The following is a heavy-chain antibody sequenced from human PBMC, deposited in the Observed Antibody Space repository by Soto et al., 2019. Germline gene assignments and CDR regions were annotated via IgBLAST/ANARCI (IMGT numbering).Heavy chain of an antibody. V-gene: IGHV3-74*01. J-gene: IGHJ4*02. CDR2: ISTDGSVT. CDR3: ARAPYRSGWWGFAY. Sequence: EVQLVESGGGLVQPGGSLRLSCAASGLTFSSYWMHWVRQAPGKGLVWVSRISTDGSVTTYADSVKGRFTISRDNAKKPLYLQMTSLRTEERAVYSCARAPYRSGWWGFAYWGQGTLATSPQ. CDR1: GLTFSSYW. D-gene: IGHD6-19*01.